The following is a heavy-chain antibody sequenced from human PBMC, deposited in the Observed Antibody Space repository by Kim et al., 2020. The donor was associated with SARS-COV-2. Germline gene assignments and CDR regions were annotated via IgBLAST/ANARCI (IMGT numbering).Heavy chain of an antibody. CDR3: ARTMGLEGTGTDY. CDR2: IYYSGST. D-gene: IGHD1-1*01. V-gene: IGHV4-39*01. CDR1: GGSISSSSYY. Sequence: SETLSLTCTVSGGSISSSSYYWGWIRQPPGKGLEWIGSIYYSGSTYYNPSLKSRVTISVDTSKNQFSLKLSSVTAADTAVYYCARTMGLEGTGTDYWGQGTLVTVSS. J-gene: IGHJ4*02.